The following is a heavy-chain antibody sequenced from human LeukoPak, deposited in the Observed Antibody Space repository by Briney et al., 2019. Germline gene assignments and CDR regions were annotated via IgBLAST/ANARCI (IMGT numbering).Heavy chain of an antibody. CDR1: GGSVSSGSYY. Sequence: SETLSLTCTVSGGSVSSGSYYWSWIRQPPGKGLEWIGYIYYSGSTNYNPSLKSRVTISVDTSKNQFSLKLSSVTAADTAVYYCARNDYGDYVEDYWGQGTLVTVSS. D-gene: IGHD4-17*01. V-gene: IGHV4-61*01. CDR3: ARNDYGDYVEDY. J-gene: IGHJ4*02. CDR2: IYYSGST.